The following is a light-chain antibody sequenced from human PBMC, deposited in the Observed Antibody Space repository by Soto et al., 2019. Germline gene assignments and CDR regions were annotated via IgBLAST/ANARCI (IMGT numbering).Light chain of an antibody. CDR3: HQYASSSRT. J-gene: IGKJ1*01. V-gene: IGKV3-20*01. CDR2: GAS. CDR1: QSFSSNY. Sequence: VLTQSPGTLSLSPGERATLSCRASQSFSSNYLAWYQQKPGQAPRLRIYGASSRATGIPDRFSGSGSGTDFTLTISSLEPEDCAVYYGHQYASSSRTFGQGTKVESK.